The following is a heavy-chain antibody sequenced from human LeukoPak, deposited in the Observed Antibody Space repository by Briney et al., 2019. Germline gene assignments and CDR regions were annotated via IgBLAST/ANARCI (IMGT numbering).Heavy chain of an antibody. CDR2: IYLGDSDT. J-gene: IGHJ4*02. V-gene: IGHV5-51*01. Sequence: GESLKISCKGIGDKFSTYWIGWVRQMPGKGLEWMGSIYLGDSDTRYSPSFQGRVSLSADKSASTAYLQWSSLKASDTAMYYCARHYYDYVWGSYGIDYWGQGTLVTVSS. D-gene: IGHD3-16*01. CDR1: GDKFSTYW. CDR3: ARHYYDYVWGSYGIDY.